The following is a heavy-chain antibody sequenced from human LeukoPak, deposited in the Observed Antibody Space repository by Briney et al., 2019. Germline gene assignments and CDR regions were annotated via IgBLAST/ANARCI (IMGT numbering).Heavy chain of an antibody. CDR3: ARDKKVNTAMASFYYGMDV. J-gene: IGHJ6*02. Sequence: GGSLRLSCAASGFIFTSYSMTWVRQAPGKGLEWISSISSSSSYKSYADSVKGRFTISRDNSKNTLYLQMNSLRAEDTAVYYCARDKKVNTAMASFYYGMDVWGQGTTVTVSS. CDR1: GFIFTSYS. D-gene: IGHD5-18*01. CDR2: ISSSSSYK. V-gene: IGHV3-21*04.